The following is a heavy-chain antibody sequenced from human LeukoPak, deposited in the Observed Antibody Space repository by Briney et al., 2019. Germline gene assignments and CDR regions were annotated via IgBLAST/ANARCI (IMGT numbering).Heavy chain of an antibody. CDR2: ISYDGSNK. D-gene: IGHD6-13*01. J-gene: IGHJ4*02. CDR1: GFAFSSYG. CDR3: AKEGIAAAGPMGSYFDY. Sequence: GRSLRLSCAASGFAFSSYGMHWVRQAPGKGLEWVAVISYDGSNKYYADSVKGRFTISRDNSKNTLYLQMNSLRAEDTAVYYCAKEGIAAAGPMGSYFDYWGQGTLVTVSS. V-gene: IGHV3-30*18.